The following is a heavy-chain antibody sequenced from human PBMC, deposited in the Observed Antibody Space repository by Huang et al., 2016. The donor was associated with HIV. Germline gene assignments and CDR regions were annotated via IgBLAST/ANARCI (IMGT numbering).Heavy chain of an antibody. CDR1: RFTFSNYA. CDR3: ARDLWLRDLYYYYYMDV. V-gene: IGHV3-30-3*01. D-gene: IGHD5-12*01. CDR2: ISYDGSNK. Sequence: QVQLVESGGGVVQPGRSLRLSCAASRFTFSNYAMRWVRQVPGKGQEWVAVISYDGSNKYYADSVKGRFTISRDNAKNTLYLQMNSLRAEDTAVYYCARDLWLRDLYYYYYMDVWGKGTTVTVSS. J-gene: IGHJ6*03.